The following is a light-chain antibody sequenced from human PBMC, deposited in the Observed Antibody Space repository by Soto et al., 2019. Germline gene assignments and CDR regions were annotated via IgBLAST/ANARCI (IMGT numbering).Light chain of an antibody. V-gene: IGLV3-21*04. Sequence: SYELTQPPSVSVAPGKTARITCGGNNIGSKSVHWYQQKPGQAPVLVISYDSDRPSGIPERFSGSKSGNTATLTISRVEAGDEADYYCQVWHSSSDHYVXXTGTKXTVL. J-gene: IGLJ1*01. CDR2: YDS. CDR1: NIGSKS. CDR3: QVWHSSSDHYV.